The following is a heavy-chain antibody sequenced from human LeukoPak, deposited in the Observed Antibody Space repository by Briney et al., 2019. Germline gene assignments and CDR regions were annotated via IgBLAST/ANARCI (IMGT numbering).Heavy chain of an antibody. J-gene: IGHJ4*02. CDR3: SKENVNTAMIGEGFDF. CDR2: IRYDGGNM. CDR1: GFTFSSYA. V-gene: IGHV3-30*02. D-gene: IGHD5-18*01. Sequence: GGSLRLSCAASGFTFSSYAMNWVRQAPGKGLEWVAFIRYDGGNMYYADSVKGRFTISRDNSKNTPYLQMNSLRAEGTAVYYCSKENVNTAMIGEGFDFWGQGTLVTVSS.